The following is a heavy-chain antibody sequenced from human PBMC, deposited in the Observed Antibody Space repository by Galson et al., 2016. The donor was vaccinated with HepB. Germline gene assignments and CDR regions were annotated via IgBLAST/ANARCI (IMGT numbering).Heavy chain of an antibody. V-gene: IGHV3-9*01. CDR2: ISWNSGSI. CDR3: TKDTRPRMAPRSDSICGMDV. D-gene: IGHD4-11*01. Sequence: SLRLSCAASGFTFGDYAMHWVRQAPGKGLEWVSGISWNSGSIDYADSVKGRFTISRDNAKNSLYLQMNSLRTEDTALYYCTKDTRPRMAPRSDSICGMDVWDQGTTVTVSS. CDR1: GFTFGDYA. J-gene: IGHJ6*02.